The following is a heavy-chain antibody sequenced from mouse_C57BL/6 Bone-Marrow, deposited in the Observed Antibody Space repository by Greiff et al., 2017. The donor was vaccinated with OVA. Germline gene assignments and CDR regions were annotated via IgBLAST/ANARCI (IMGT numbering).Heavy chain of an antibody. J-gene: IGHJ4*01. D-gene: IGHD2-5*01. CDR2: IDPSDSYT. CDR3: ARAYYSKFSYAMDY. CDR1: GYTFTSYW. Sequence: QVQLQQPGAELVMPGASVKLSCKASGYTFTSYWMHWVKQRPGQGLEWIGEIDPSDSYTNYNQKFKGKSTLTVDKSSSTAYMQLSSLTSEDSAVYYCARAYYSKFSYAMDYWGQGTSVTVSS. V-gene: IGHV1-69*01.